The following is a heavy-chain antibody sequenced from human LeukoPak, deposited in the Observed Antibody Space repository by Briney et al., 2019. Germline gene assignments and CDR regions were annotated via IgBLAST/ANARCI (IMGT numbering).Heavy chain of an antibody. V-gene: IGHV4-59*01. CDR3: ARGGYYGSGNDFRFDP. Sequence: SETLSLTCTVSGGSISSYYWSWIRQPPAKGLEWIGYIYYSGSTNYKPSLKSRVTISVDTSKNQFSLKLSSVTAADTAVYYCARGGYYGSGNDFRFDPWGQGTLVTVSS. J-gene: IGHJ5*02. D-gene: IGHD3-10*01. CDR1: GGSISSYY. CDR2: IYYSGST.